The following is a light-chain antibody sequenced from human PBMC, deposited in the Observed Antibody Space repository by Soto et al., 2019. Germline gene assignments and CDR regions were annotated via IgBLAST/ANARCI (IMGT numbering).Light chain of an antibody. CDR3: CSYAGSSTFV. Sequence: QSALTQPASVSGSPGQSITSSCTGTSSDFGSYKLVSWYQQHPGKAPKLMIYEGSKRPSGVSNRFSGSKSGNTASLTISGLPAEEEDDYYCCSYAGSSTFVFGGGTKVTVL. J-gene: IGLJ2*01. CDR1: SSDFGSYKL. V-gene: IGLV2-23*03. CDR2: EGS.